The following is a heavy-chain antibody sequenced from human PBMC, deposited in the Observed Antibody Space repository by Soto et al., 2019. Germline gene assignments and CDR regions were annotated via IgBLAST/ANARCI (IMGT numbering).Heavy chain of an antibody. V-gene: IGHV4-4*07. CDR1: GVSISSYY. CDR2: IYTSGST. CDR3: ARDSELIGRSYWYFDL. Sequence: QVQIQESGPGMVKPSETLSLMCSVTGVSISSYYWSWIRQPAGKGLEWIGRIYTSGSTNYNPSLKSRVNMSVITSNNQVFLKLTSLTAADTAVYYCARDSELIGRSYWYFDLWGRGTLVTVSS. J-gene: IGHJ2*01. D-gene: IGHD1-26*01.